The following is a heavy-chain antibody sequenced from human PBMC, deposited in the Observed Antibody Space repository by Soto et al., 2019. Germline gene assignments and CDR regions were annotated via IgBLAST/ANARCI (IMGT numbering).Heavy chain of an antibody. CDR2: IRDRAYNYAT. V-gene: IGHV3-73*01. CDR3: TRLISAAQDY. Sequence: LRLSCVASGFVFKDSSIHWVRQASGKGLEWVGRIRDRAYNYATAYTASVKGRFTISRDDSTNTAYLQMNSLRTEDTAIYYCTRLISAAQDYWGQGTLVTVSS. J-gene: IGHJ4*02. CDR1: GFVFKDSS. D-gene: IGHD3-10*01.